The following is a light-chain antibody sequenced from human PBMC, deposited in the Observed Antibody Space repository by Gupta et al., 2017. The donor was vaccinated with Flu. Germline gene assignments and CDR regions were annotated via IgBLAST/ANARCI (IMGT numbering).Light chain of an antibody. Sequence: DIQMTQSPSSLSASVGDRVTITCRASQDLDNYFVWYQQKPGKATKVLISGVSSLQTGVPSRFSGSGSGTDFTLTISSLQPEDFAIYYCQQTNRVPWTFGQGTKVEIK. V-gene: IGKV1-39*01. CDR2: GVS. CDR3: QQTNRVPWT. CDR1: QDLDNY. J-gene: IGKJ1*01.